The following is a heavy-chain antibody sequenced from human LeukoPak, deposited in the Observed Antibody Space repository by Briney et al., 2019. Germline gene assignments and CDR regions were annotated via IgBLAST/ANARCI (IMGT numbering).Heavy chain of an antibody. D-gene: IGHD1-26*01. V-gene: IGHV3-74*01. Sequence: GGSLRLSCAASGFTFSSYWMHWVRQAPGKGLVWVSRINSDGGATSYADSVKGRFTISRDNAKNSLYLQMNSLRAEDTAVYYCARRITKWELIDYWGQGTLVTVSS. J-gene: IGHJ4*02. CDR1: GFTFSSYW. CDR3: ARRITKWELIDY. CDR2: INSDGGAT.